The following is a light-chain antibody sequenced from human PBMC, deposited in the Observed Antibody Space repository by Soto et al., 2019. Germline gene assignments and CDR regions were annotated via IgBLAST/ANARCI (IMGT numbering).Light chain of an antibody. CDR2: DVN. J-gene: IGLJ2*01. CDR3: CSYAGSYTLI. CDR1: SSDVGGYDY. V-gene: IGLV2-11*01. Sequence: QSALTQPRSVSGSPGQSVAISCTGISSDVGGYDYVSWYQQYPGKAPTLMIYDVNKRPSGVPDRFSGSKSGNTASLTISGLQAEDEADYYCCSYAGSYTLIFGGGTKVTVL.